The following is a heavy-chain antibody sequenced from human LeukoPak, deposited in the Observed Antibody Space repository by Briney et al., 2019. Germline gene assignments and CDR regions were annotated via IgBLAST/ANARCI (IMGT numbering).Heavy chain of an antibody. D-gene: IGHD3-22*01. V-gene: IGHV1-69*13. Sequence: SVKFSCKASGGTFSSYAISWVRQAPGQGLEWMGGIIPIFGTANYAQKFQGRVTTTADESTSTAYMELSRLRSDDTAVYYCARDERYDSSGYPFDNWGQGTLVTVSS. CDR1: GGTFSSYA. J-gene: IGHJ4*02. CDR2: IIPIFGTA. CDR3: ARDERYDSSGYPFDN.